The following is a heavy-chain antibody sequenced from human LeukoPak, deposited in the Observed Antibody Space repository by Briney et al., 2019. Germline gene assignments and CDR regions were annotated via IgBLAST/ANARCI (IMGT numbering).Heavy chain of an antibody. D-gene: IGHD3-22*01. J-gene: IGHJ4*02. V-gene: IGHV1-8*01. CDR2: MNPNSGNT. CDR3: ARGDYYDSSGYSFDY. Sequence: ASVKVSCKASGYTFTSYDINWVRQATGQGLEWMGWMNPNSGNTGYAQKFQGRVTMTRDTSTSTVYMELSSLRSEDTAVYYCARGDYYDSSGYSFDYWGRGTLVTVSS. CDR1: GYTFTSYD.